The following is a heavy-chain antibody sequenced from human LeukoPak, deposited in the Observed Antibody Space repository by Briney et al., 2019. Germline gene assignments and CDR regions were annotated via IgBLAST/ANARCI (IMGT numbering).Heavy chain of an antibody. Sequence: PSETLSLTCAVYGGSFSGYYWSWIRQPPGKGLEWIGEINHSGSTNYNPSLTSRGTISVDTSKNQFSLKLSSVTAADTAVYYCARGSRAHYGSGSYYKGGYFQHWGQGTLVTVSS. J-gene: IGHJ1*01. V-gene: IGHV4-34*01. CDR3: ARGSRAHYGSGSYYKGGYFQH. D-gene: IGHD3-10*01. CDR1: GGSFSGYY. CDR2: INHSGST.